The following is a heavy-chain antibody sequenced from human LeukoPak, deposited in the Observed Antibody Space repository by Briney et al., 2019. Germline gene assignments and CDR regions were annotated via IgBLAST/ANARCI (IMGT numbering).Heavy chain of an antibody. CDR3: AAGRLGDRYYFDY. J-gene: IGHJ4*02. D-gene: IGHD4-11*01. CDR1: GYTFTGYY. V-gene: IGHV1-2*02. CDR2: INPNSGGT. Sequence: ASVKVSCKASGYTFTGYYMHWVRQAPGQGLEWMGWINPNSGGTNYAQKFQGRVTITRDMSTSTAYMELSSLRSEDTAVYYCAAGRLGDRYYFDYWGQGTLVTVSS.